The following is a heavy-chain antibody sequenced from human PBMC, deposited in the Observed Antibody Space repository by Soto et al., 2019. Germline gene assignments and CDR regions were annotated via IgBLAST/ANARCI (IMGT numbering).Heavy chain of an antibody. CDR1: GGSISSGY. Sequence: SETLSLTCSVSGGSISSGYWTWIRQPPGKGLEWIGYIYYGGSINYNPSLKSRVIISVDTAKNQFSLRLSSVTAADTGVYYCARSNPSRPDYWGQGTLVTVSS. V-gene: IGHV4-59*01. D-gene: IGHD6-6*01. CDR2: IYYGGSI. CDR3: ARSNPSRPDY. J-gene: IGHJ4*02.